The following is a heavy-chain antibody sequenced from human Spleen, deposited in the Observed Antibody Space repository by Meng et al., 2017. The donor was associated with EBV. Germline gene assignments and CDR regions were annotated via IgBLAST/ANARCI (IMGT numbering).Heavy chain of an antibody. Sequence: RLVRSGAEVRSPGSSVKVACKTSGGTFRGDAVSWVRQAPGQGLEWMGGLIPMSDAPYYAQKFQDRVTITADESTSTHYMDLSGLRSEDTAVYYCASESGRGFTPDYWGQGTLVTVSS. CDR1: GGTFRGDA. V-gene: IGHV1-69*01. J-gene: IGHJ4*02. CDR3: ASESGRGFTPDY. D-gene: IGHD3-10*01. CDR2: LIPMSDAP.